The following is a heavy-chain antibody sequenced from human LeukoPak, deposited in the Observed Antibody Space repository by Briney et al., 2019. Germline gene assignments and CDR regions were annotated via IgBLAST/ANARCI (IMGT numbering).Heavy chain of an antibody. D-gene: IGHD4-11*01. J-gene: IGHJ4*02. Sequence: SETLSLTCAVYGGSFSGYYWSWIRQPAGKGLEWIGRIYTSGSTNYNPSLKSRVTMSVDTSKNQFSLKLSSVTAADTAVYYCARGATVTGFDYWGQGTLVTVSS. CDR3: ARGATVTGFDY. V-gene: IGHV4-59*10. CDR2: IYTSGST. CDR1: GGSFSGYY.